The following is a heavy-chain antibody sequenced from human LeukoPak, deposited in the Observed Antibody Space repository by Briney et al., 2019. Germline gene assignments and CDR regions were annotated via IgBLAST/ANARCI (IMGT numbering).Heavy chain of an antibody. CDR1: GGSISSYY. D-gene: IGHD6-13*01. CDR2: IYTSGST. CDR3: ARGYSSSWSHAFDI. Sequence: PSETLSLTCIVSGGSISSYYWSWIRQPAGKGLEWIGRIYTSGSTNYNPSLKSRVTISVDTSKNQFSLKLSSVTAADTAVYYCARGYSSSWSHAFDIWGQGTMVTVSS. V-gene: IGHV4-4*07. J-gene: IGHJ3*02.